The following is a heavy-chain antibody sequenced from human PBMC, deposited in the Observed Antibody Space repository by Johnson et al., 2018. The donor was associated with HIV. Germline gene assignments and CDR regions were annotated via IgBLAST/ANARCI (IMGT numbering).Heavy chain of an antibody. J-gene: IGHJ3*02. D-gene: IGHD3-10*01. V-gene: IGHV3-66*01. CDR1: GFTVSSNY. CDR3: ARSAYGSGSTHDAFDI. CDR2: IYSGGST. Sequence: VRLVESGGGLVQPGGSLRLSCAASGFTVSSNYMSWVRQAPGKGLEWVSVIYSGGSTYYADSVKGRFTISRDNSKNTLYLQMNSLRAEDTAVYYCARSAYGSGSTHDAFDIWGQGTMVTVSS.